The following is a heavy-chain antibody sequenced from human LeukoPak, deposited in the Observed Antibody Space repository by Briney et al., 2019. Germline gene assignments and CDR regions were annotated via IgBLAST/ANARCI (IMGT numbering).Heavy chain of an antibody. CDR1: GYTFTSYY. Sequence: GASVKVSCKASGYTFTSYYMHWVRQAPGQGLEWMGIINPSGGSTSYAQKFQGRVTMTRDTSTSTVYMELSSLRSEDTAVYYCARDGSPVTYSVRKYTGFDYWGQGTLVTVSS. CDR3: ARDGSPVTYSVRKYTGFDY. D-gene: IGHD5/OR15-5a*01. V-gene: IGHV1-46*01. CDR2: INPSGGST. J-gene: IGHJ4*02.